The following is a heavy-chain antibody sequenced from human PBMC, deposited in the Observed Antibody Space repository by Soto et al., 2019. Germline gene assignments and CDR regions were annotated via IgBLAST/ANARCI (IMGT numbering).Heavy chain of an antibody. J-gene: IGHJ4*02. D-gene: IGHD3-10*01. Sequence: GGSLRLSCTASGFTFSRHAMTWVRQAPGKGLEWVSGLSDSGGSIYYADSVKGRFTISRDNSKNKLYLQMNSLRAEDTAVYYCAKALRPLWFGERPRGLDYWGQGTLVTVSS. V-gene: IGHV3-23*01. CDR2: LSDSGGSI. CDR1: GFTFSRHA. CDR3: AKALRPLWFGERPRGLDY.